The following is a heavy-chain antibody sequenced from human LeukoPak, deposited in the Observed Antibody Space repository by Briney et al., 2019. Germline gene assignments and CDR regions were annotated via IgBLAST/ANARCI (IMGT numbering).Heavy chain of an antibody. CDR3: AREVGSYYYDSSGYCDY. J-gene: IGHJ4*02. CDR2: IIPIFGTA. V-gene: IGHV1-69*13. D-gene: IGHD3-22*01. CDR1: GYTFTSNY. Sequence: SVKVSCKASGYTFTSNYIHWVRQAPGQGLEWVGGIIPIFGTANYAQKFQGRVTITADESTSTAYMELSSLRSEDTAVYYCAREVGSYYYDSSGYCDYWGQGTLVTVSS.